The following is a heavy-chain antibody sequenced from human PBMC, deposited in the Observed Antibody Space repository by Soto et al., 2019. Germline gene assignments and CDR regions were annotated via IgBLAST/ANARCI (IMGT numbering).Heavy chain of an antibody. CDR1: RFPFNAYV. V-gene: IGHV3-30*03. J-gene: IGHJ6*02. CDR2: ISSDGNNE. Sequence: PAGSLRLSCAASRFPFNAYVMFWVRQAPGKGLEWVAFISSDGNNEYYADSVKGRFTVSRHNSSNTLYVQMKGLRRETTAVYSCVIDDQDTPLIFDYGLDAWGQGTTVTVSS. D-gene: IGHD2-2*02. CDR3: VIDDQDTPLIFDYGLDA.